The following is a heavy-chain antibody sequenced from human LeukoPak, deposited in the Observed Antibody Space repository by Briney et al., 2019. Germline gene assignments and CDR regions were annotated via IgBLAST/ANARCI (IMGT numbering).Heavy chain of an antibody. V-gene: IGHV4-39*07. CDR1: GGSISSYY. D-gene: IGHD1-26*01. CDR2: IYYSGST. CDR3: ASIDQRELLTDYFDY. J-gene: IGHJ4*02. Sequence: PSETLSLTCTVSGGSISSYYWGWIRQPPGKGLEWIGSIYYSGSTYYNPSLKSRVTISVDTSKNQFSLKLSSVTAADTAVYYCASIDQRELLTDYFDYWGQGTLVTVSS.